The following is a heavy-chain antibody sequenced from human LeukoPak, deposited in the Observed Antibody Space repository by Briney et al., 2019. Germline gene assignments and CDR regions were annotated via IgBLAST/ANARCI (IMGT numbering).Heavy chain of an antibody. D-gene: IGHD4-17*01. CDR1: GLTFRNAW. Sequence: GGSLRLSCAASGLTFRNAWMSWVGHAPGKGLEGVGRIKSKTDGGTVDYAPPVKGRFTISRDDSRNTLSLEMNSLKTEDTAVYYCTTDPGDYEIYWGQGTLVTVSS. V-gene: IGHV3-15*01. J-gene: IGHJ4*02. CDR2: IKSKTDGGTV. CDR3: TTDPGDYEIY.